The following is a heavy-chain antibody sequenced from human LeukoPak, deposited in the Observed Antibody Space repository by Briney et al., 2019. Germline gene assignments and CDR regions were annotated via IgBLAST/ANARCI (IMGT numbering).Heavy chain of an antibody. CDR3: AREGVAAAGAFDN. CDR1: GGSISSSSYY. Sequence: SETLSLTCTVSGGSISSSSYYWGWIRQPPGKGLEWIGSIYYSGSTYYNPSLKSRVTISRDTSKNQFSLKLTSVTVADTAVYFCAREGVAAAGAFDNWGQGTLVTVSA. V-gene: IGHV4-39*07. CDR2: IYYSGST. D-gene: IGHD6-13*01. J-gene: IGHJ4*02.